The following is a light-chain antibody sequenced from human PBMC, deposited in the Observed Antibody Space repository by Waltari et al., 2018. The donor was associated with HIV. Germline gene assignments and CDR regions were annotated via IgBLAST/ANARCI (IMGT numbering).Light chain of an antibody. CDR2: DVS. J-gene: IGLJ3*02. CDR3: LTYVSKTSTWQ. CDR1: DIDIGNYNL. Sequence: QSALTQPASVSGNPGQSVTITCTGTDIDIGNYNLVFWFQQHPGKAPKLLIYDVSKRPSGVSSRFSGSKSGYFASLTISGLLTEDESSYYCLTYVSKTSTWQFGGGTYLTV. V-gene: IGLV2-23*02.